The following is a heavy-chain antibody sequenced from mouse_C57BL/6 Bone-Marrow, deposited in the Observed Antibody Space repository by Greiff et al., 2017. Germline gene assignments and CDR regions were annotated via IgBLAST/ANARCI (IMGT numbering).Heavy chain of an antibody. D-gene: IGHD2-2*01. J-gene: IGHJ2*01. CDR1: GFTFSDYY. CDR2: ISNGGGST. V-gene: IGHV5-12*01. Sequence: EVQVVESGGGLVQPGGSLKLSCAASGFTFSDYYMYWVRQTPEKRLEWVAYISNGGGSTYYPDTVKGRFTISRDNAKNTLYLQMSRLKSEDTAMYYCARHGYDDFDYWGQGTTLTVSS. CDR3: ARHGYDDFDY.